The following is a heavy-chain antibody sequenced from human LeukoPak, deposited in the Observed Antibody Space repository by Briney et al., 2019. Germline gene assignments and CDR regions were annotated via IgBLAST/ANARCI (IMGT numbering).Heavy chain of an antibody. CDR1: GSTFSSYS. V-gene: IGHV3-21*01. Sequence: PGGSLRLSCAASGSTFSSYSMNWVRQAPGKGLEWVSSISSSSSYIYYADSVKGRFTISRDNAKNSLYLQMNSLRAEDTAVYYCARSRGAGPAAYFDYWGQGTLITVSS. CDR2: ISSSSSYI. J-gene: IGHJ4*02. CDR3: ARSRGAGPAAYFDY. D-gene: IGHD6-19*01.